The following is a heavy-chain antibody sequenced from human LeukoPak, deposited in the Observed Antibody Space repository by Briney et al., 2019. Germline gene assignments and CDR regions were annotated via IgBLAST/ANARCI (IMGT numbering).Heavy chain of an antibody. CDR1: GYTFTGYY. V-gene: IGHV1-2*02. CDR3: ARSAPWGFGEPQYGMDV. J-gene: IGHJ6*02. CDR2: INPNSGGT. D-gene: IGHD3-10*01. Sequence: ASVKVSCKASGYTFTGYYMHWVRQAPGQGLEWMGWINPNSGGTNYAQKFQGRVTMTRDTSISTAYMELSRLRSDDTAVYYCARSAPWGFGEPQYGMDVWGQGTTVTVSS.